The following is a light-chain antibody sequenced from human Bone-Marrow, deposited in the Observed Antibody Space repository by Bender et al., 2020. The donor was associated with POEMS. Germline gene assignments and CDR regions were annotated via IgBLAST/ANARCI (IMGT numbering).Light chain of an antibody. CDR1: NIGSKS. CDR2: DDS. CDR3: QVWDSSAGGL. V-gene: IGLV3-21*02. Sequence: SYVLTQPPSVSVAPGQTAMITCGGDNIGSKSVHWYQQQPGQAPVLVVYDDSDRPSGIPERFSGANSENTATLTISRVEAGDEADYYCQVWDSSAGGLFGGGTKLTVL. J-gene: IGLJ2*01.